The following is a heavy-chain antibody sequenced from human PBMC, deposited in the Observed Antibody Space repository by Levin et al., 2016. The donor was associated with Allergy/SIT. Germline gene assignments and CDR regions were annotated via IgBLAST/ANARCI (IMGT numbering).Heavy chain of an antibody. D-gene: IGHD3-3*01. CDR2: ISAYNGNT. J-gene: IGHJ4*02. Sequence: ASVKVSCKASGYTFTSYGISWVRQAPGQGLEWMGWISAYNGNTNYAQKLQGRVTMTTDTSTSTAYVELRSLRSDDTAVYYCARDHPPLGYYDFWSGPGYWGQGTLVTVSS. CDR1: GYTFTSYG. V-gene: IGHV1-18*01. CDR3: ARDHPPLGYYDFWSGPGY.